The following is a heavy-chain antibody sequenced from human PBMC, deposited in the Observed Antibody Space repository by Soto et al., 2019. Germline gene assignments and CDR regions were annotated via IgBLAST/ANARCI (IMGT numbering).Heavy chain of an antibody. D-gene: IGHD2-2*01. J-gene: IGHJ5*02. CDR2: IYPTGST. V-gene: IGHV4-4*07. CDR1: GGSFSSYY. CDR3: ATGRSEIVPGAMDT. Sequence: QVQLQESGPGLVKPSETLSLICTVSGGSFSSYYCNWVRKSAGKGLEWIGRIYPTGSTTYNPSLKSRLTMSVDTSTNQFSLRLTSMTAADTAVYYCATGRSEIVPGAMDTWGQGTLVTVSS.